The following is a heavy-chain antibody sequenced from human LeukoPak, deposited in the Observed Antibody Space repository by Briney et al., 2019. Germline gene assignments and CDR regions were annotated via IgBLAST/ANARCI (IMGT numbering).Heavy chain of an antibody. V-gene: IGHV3-21*01. CDR3: ARPAQSDYYDSSGYYFHYYMDV. J-gene: IGHJ6*03. D-gene: IGHD3-22*01. Sequence: PGGSLRLSCAASGFTFSSYSMNWVRQAPGKGLEWVSSISSSSSYVYYADSVKGRFTISRDNAKNSLYLQMNSLRAEDTAVYYCARPAQSDYYDSSGYYFHYYMDVWGKGTTVTVSS. CDR2: ISSSSSYV. CDR1: GFTFSSYS.